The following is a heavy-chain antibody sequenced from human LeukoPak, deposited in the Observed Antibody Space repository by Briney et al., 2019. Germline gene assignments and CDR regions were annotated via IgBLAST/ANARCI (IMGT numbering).Heavy chain of an antibody. CDR3: ARDRPDFWSGYYSNFDY. CDR2: LSGSGTST. Sequence: GGSLRLSCVASGFTFSIYSMSWVRQAPGKGLEWVSALSGSGTSTNYADSVKGRFTISGDNSKNTLHLQMNSLRAEDTAVYYCARDRPDFWSGYYSNFDYWGQGTLVTVSS. D-gene: IGHD3-3*01. J-gene: IGHJ4*02. CDR1: GFTFSIYS. V-gene: IGHV3-23*01.